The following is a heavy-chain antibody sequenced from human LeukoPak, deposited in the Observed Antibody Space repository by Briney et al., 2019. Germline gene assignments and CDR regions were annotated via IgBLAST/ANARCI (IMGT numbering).Heavy chain of an antibody. CDR1: LFTFSGYA. V-gene: IGHV3-23*01. Sequence: GGSLRVSCAASLFTFSGYAMSGVREAPGRGGEWVSHICGSGGSTYYAESLKGRFTISRDNSQKTLYLQMNSLRTENTAVYDCEKLTQKGVFGGVIVRSNYFDYWGQGTLVTVSS. J-gene: IGHJ4*02. D-gene: IGHD3-16*02. CDR2: ICGSGGST. CDR3: EKLTQKGVFGGVIVRSNYFDY.